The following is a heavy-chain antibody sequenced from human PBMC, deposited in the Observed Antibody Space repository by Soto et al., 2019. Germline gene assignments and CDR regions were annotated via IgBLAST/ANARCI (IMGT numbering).Heavy chain of an antibody. Sequence: GGSLRLSCAASGFTFSHYSMNWVRQAPGKGLEWVSYISSSSSTIYYADSVKGRFTISRDNAKNSLHLQMNSLRAEDTAVYYCARDSSFYDMDVWGQGTTVTVSS. CDR1: GFTFSHYS. CDR2: ISSSSSTI. V-gene: IGHV3-48*04. D-gene: IGHD2-15*01. CDR3: ARDSSFYDMDV. J-gene: IGHJ6*02.